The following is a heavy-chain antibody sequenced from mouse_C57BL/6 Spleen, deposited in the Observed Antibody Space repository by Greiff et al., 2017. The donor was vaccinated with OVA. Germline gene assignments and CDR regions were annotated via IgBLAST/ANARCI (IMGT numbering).Heavy chain of an antibody. V-gene: IGHV1-26*01. CDR1: GYTFTDYY. Sequence: EVQLQQSGPELVKPGASVKISCKASGYTFTDYYMNWVKQSHGKSLEWIGDINPNNGGTSYNQKFKGKATLTVDKSSSTAYMELRSLTSEDSAVYYCARYDFEDAMDYWGQGTSVTVSS. D-gene: IGHD2-4*01. CDR2: INPNNGGT. CDR3: ARYDFEDAMDY. J-gene: IGHJ4*01.